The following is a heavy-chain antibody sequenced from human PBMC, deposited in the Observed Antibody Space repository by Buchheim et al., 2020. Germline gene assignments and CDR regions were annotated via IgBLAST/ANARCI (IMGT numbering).Heavy chain of an antibody. V-gene: IGHV3-33*01. D-gene: IGHD1-14*01. CDR1: GFTFSSYG. CDR3: ARAPRRDERYFDP. Sequence: QVQLVESGGGVVQPGRSLRLSCAASGFTFSSYGMHWVRQAPGKGLEWVAVIWYDGSNKYYADSVKGRFTISRDNSKNTLYLQMNSLRAEDTAVYYCARAPRRDERYFDPWGQGTL. CDR2: IWYDGSNK. J-gene: IGHJ5*02.